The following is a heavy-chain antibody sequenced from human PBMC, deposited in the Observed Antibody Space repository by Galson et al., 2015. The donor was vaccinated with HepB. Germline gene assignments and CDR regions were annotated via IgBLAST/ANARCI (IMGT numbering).Heavy chain of an antibody. Sequence: SLRLSCAGSGFTFGDYLMSWIRQAPGKGPEWVGLIRGKAYRGTTDYAASVRGRFTISRDDAKGIAYLQMNSLKTEDTAVYFCTREKDIWFGESFPFYWGQGTVVTVSS. CDR1: GFTFGDYL. J-gene: IGHJ4*02. V-gene: IGHV3-49*03. D-gene: IGHD3-10*01. CDR3: TREKDIWFGESFPFY. CDR2: IRGKAYRGTT.